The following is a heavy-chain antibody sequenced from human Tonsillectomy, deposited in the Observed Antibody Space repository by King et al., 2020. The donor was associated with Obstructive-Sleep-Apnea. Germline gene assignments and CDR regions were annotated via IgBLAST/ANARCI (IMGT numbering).Heavy chain of an antibody. CDR3: AKDKGDYAPPEY. V-gene: IGHV3-30*02. CDR2: IRYDGSNK. Sequence: VQLVESGGGVVQPGRSLRLSCAASGFTFSSYGMHWVRQAPGKGLEWVAFIRYDGSNKHYADSVKGRFIISRDNSKNMLYLQMNSLRAEDTAVYYCAKDKGDYAPPEYWGQGTLVTVSS. D-gene: IGHD4-17*01. J-gene: IGHJ4*02. CDR1: GFTFSSYG.